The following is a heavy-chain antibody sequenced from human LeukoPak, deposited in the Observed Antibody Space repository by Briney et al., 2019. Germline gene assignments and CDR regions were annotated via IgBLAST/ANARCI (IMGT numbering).Heavy chain of an antibody. D-gene: IGHD3-10*01. CDR2: IKQDGSEK. CDR1: GFTFSSRDW. J-gene: IGHJ4*02. Sequence: GGSLRLSCVASGFTFSSRDWMTWVRQAPGKGLEWVANIKQDGSEKNYVDSVKGRFTISRDNAKNSVDLQMNSLRAEDTAVYYCARDLEEDGSGSFSVYWGQGTLVTVSS. CDR3: ARDLEEDGSGSFSVY. V-gene: IGHV3-7*03.